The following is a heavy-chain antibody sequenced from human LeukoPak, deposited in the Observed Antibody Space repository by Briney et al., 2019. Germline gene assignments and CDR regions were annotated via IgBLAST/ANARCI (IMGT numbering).Heavy chain of an antibody. CDR3: ARVITMIVVVDY. D-gene: IGHD3-22*01. CDR2: IDGSSTYI. V-gene: IGHV3-21*01. J-gene: IGHJ4*02. CDR1: GSTFSSYT. Sequence: GGSLRLSCAASGSTFSSYTMNWVRQAPGKGLEWVSSIDGSSTYIYYADSVKGRFTISRDNAKNSLYLQMNSLRADDTAVYYCARVITMIVVVDYWGLGTLVTVSS.